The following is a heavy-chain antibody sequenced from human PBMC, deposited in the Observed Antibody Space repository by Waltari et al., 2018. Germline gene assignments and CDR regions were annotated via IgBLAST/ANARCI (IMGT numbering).Heavy chain of an antibody. J-gene: IGHJ6*02. CDR2: IYTSGST. D-gene: IGHD2-21*01. CDR3: AGVDILVLGSGMDV. CDR1: GGSISSGSYY. Sequence: QVQLQESGPGLVKPSQTLSLTCTVSGGSISSGSYYWSWIRQPAGKGLEWIGYIYTSGSTNYNPSLKIRVTISVDTSKNQCSLKLSSVTAADTAVYYCAGVDILVLGSGMDVWGQGTTVTVSS. V-gene: IGHV4-61*09.